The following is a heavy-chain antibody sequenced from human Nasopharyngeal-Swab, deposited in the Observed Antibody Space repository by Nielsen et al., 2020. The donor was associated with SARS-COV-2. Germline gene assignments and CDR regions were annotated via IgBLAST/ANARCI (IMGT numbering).Heavy chain of an antibody. Sequence: SCAASGFPFSSYGMHWVRQAPGKGLEWVAVISCDGSNKYYADSVKGRFTISRDNSKNTLYLQMNSLRAEDTAVYYCAKGGGTTGTVGLDIWGQGTMVTVSS. CDR2: ISCDGSNK. CDR3: AKGGGTTGTVGLDI. CDR1: GFPFSSYG. J-gene: IGHJ3*02. D-gene: IGHD1-1*01. V-gene: IGHV3-30*18.